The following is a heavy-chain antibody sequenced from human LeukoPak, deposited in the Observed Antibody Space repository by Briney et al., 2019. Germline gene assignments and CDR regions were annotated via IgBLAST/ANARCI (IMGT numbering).Heavy chain of an antibody. CDR3: ARDNISGSSSNRPDNFDI. D-gene: IGHD1-26*01. CDR2: IFHSGST. V-gene: IGHV4-4*02. CDR1: GGSVRSSNW. J-gene: IGHJ3*02. Sequence: SETLSLTCGVSGGSVRSSNWWSWIRQPPGKGLEWIGEIFHSGSTHYNPSLKSRVTISVDKSKNQFSLKLSSVTAADTAVYYCARDNISGSSSNRPDNFDIWGQGTMVTVSS.